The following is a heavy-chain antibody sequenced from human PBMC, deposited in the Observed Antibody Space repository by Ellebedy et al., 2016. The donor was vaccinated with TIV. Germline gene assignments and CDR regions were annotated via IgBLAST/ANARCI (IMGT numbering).Heavy chain of an antibody. J-gene: IGHJ4*02. CDR2: MTTSGDYR. CDR3: AKDYRGSDPLFDY. D-gene: IGHD1-26*01. Sequence: GESLKISCEASGFTFSDYAMSWVRQAPGKGLEWVSSMTTSGDYRFYADSVKGRFTISRDNSRNTLYLQMNSLRVEDTAIYYCAKDYRGSDPLFDYWGQGTLVTVSS. CDR1: GFTFSDYA. V-gene: IGHV3-23*01.